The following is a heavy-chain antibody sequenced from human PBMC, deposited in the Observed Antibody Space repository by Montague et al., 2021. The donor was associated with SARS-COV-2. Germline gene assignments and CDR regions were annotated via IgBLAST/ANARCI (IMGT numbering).Heavy chain of an antibody. V-gene: IGHV3-30-3*01. J-gene: IGHJ3*02. CDR2: ISYDGSNK. Sequence: SLSLSWAASGFTFSSYAMHWVRQAPGKGLEWVAVISYDGSNKYYADSVKGRFTISRDNSKNTLYLQMNSLRAEDTAVYYCAREGALLWFAFDIWGQGTMVTVSS. D-gene: IGHD3-10*01. CDR1: GFTFSSYA. CDR3: AREGALLWFAFDI.